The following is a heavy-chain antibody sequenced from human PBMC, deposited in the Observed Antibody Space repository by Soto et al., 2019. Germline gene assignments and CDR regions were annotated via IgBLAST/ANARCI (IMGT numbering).Heavy chain of an antibody. CDR3: ARDNGLYELHQVRGGMDV. J-gene: IGHJ6*02. D-gene: IGHD3-10*01. Sequence: PGGSLRLSCAASGFTFSSYAMHWVRQAPGKGLEWVAVISYDGSNKYYADSVKGRFTISRDNSKNTLYLQMNSLRAEDTAVYYCARDNGLYELHQVRGGMDVWGQGTTVTVSS. CDR1: GFTFSSYA. CDR2: ISYDGSNK. V-gene: IGHV3-30-3*01.